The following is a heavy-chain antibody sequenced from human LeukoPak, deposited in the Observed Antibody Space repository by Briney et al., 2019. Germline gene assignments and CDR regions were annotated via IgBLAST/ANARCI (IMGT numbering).Heavy chain of an antibody. V-gene: IGHV3-15*01. Sequence: GGSLRLSCAASGFTFSNAWMSWVRQALGKGLEWVGRIKNKTDGGTTDYAAPVKGRFTISRDDSKNTLYLQMNSLKTEDTAVYYCTRGGGPNYYYYGMDVWGQGTTVTVSS. CDR2: IKNKTDGGTT. CDR3: TRGGGPNYYYYGMDV. D-gene: IGHD3-16*01. J-gene: IGHJ6*02. CDR1: GFTFSNAW.